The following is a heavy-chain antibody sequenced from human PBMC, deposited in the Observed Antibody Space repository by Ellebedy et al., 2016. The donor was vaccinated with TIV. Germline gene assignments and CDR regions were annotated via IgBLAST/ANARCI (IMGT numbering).Heavy chain of an antibody. Sequence: MPSETLSLTCTVSGGSISSSSYYWGWIRQPPGKGLEWIGSIYYSGSTYYNPSLKSRVTISVDTSKNQFSLKLSSVTAADTAVYYCARSRYSYGPNWFDPWGQGTLVTVSS. D-gene: IGHD5-18*01. CDR2: IYYSGST. J-gene: IGHJ5*02. V-gene: IGHV4-39*01. CDR1: GGSISSSSYY. CDR3: ARSRYSYGPNWFDP.